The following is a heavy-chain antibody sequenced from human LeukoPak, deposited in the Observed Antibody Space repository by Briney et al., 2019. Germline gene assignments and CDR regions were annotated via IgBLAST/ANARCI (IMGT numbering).Heavy chain of an antibody. V-gene: IGHV3-53*01. Sequence: PGGSLRLSCAASGFTVSSNYMSWVRQAPGKGLEWASVIYSGGSTYYADSVKGRFTISRDNSKNTLYLQMNSLRAEDTAVYYCARSREGNYFDYWGQGTLVTVSS. CDR1: GFTVSSNY. J-gene: IGHJ4*02. CDR3: ARSREGNYFDY. CDR2: IYSGGST.